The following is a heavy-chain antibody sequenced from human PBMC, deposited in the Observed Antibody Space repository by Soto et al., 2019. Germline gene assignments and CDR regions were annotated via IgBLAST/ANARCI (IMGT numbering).Heavy chain of an antibody. CDR2: MNPNSGNT. Sequence: QVQLVQSGGEVKKPGASVKVSCKASGDPFSNYDMKWVRQATGQGLEWMGWMNPNSGNTGYARKFQGRVTMTRNTSITTVYMELSSLRSEDTAVYYCARGRNGMDVWGQGTTVTVSS. CDR3: ARGRNGMDV. CDR1: GDPFSNYD. J-gene: IGHJ6*02. V-gene: IGHV1-8*01.